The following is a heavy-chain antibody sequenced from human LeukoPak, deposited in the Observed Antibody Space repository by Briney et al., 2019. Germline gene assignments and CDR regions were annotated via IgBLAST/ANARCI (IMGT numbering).Heavy chain of an antibody. D-gene: IGHD4-17*01. CDR3: ARDNDYGDYED. CDR2: IYYSGST. CDR1: GGSIGSYY. Sequence: SETLSLTCTVSGGSIGSYYWSWIRQPPGKGLEWIGYIYYSGSTNYNPSLKSRVTISVDTSKNQFSLKLSSVTAADTAVYYCARDNDYGDYEDWGQGTLVTVSS. V-gene: IGHV4-59*01. J-gene: IGHJ4*02.